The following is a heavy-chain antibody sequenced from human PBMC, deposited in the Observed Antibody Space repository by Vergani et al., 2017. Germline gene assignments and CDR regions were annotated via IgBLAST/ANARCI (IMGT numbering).Heavy chain of an antibody. V-gene: IGHV3-33*01. Sequence: QVQLVESGGGVVQPGRSLRLSCAASGFTFSSYGMHWVRQAPGXGLEWVAVIWFDGSNKYYTDSVKGRFTISRDNSKNTLYLQMNSLRAEDTAVYYCAREAGGAAAGTWSSRGLDYWGQGTLVTVSS. D-gene: IGHD6-13*01. J-gene: IGHJ4*02. CDR2: IWFDGSNK. CDR1: GFTFSSYG. CDR3: AREAGGAAAGTWSSRGLDY.